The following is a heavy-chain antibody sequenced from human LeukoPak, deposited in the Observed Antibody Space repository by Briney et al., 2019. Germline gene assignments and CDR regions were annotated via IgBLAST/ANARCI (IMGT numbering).Heavy chain of an antibody. D-gene: IGHD3-22*01. CDR3: ARFELDSGGYATNFDS. CDR2: ISGSSSHT. J-gene: IGHJ4*02. Sequence: GGSLRLSCVVSGFIFSDYYMNWIRQTPGKGLEWLSYISGSSSHTLYADSVKGRFTISRDNAKNSLYLQMSSLRAEDTAVYYCARFELDSGGYATNFDSWGQGTLVTLSP. CDR1: GFIFSDYY. V-gene: IGHV3-11*06.